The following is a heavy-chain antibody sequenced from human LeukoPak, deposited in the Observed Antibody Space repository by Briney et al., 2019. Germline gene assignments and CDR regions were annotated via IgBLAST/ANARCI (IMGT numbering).Heavy chain of an antibody. CDR2: MYYSGST. CDR1: GGSISDNY. V-gene: IGHV4-59*01. J-gene: IGHJ2*01. CDR3: ARLHDYGGKNFDL. D-gene: IGHD4-23*01. Sequence: PSETLSLTCTVYGGSISDNYWTWIRQPPGKGLEWIGYMYYSGSTNYNPSFKSRVIISVDTSKNQFSLKVSSVTAADTAVYYCARLHDYGGKNFDLWGRGTLVTVSS.